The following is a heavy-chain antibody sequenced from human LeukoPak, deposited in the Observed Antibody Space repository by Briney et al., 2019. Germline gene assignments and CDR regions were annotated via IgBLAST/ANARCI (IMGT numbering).Heavy chain of an antibody. CDR2: ISGSGSTT. D-gene: IGHD6-13*01. Sequence: GGSLRLSCAASGFTFSNYGMSWVRQAPGKGLEWVSAISGSGSTTYYADSVRGRFTISRDNYKNTLYLQMNSLRADDTALYYCAKAGYTSSWPFDYWGQGTLVTVSS. V-gene: IGHV3-23*01. J-gene: IGHJ4*02. CDR3: AKAGYTSSWPFDY. CDR1: GFTFSNYG.